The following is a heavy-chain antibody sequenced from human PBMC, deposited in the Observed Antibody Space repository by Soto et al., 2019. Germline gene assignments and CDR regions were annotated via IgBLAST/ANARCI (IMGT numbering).Heavy chain of an antibody. V-gene: IGHV3-33*01. J-gene: IGHJ4*02. CDR2: IWYDGSNK. D-gene: IGHD6-13*01. CDR3: ARRISSNWYWDY. Sequence: GGSLRLSCAASGFTFSSYGMHWVRQAPDRGLEWVAIIWYDGSNKYYPDSVKGRFTISRDNAKNSLYLQMNSLRAEDTAVYYCARRISSNWYWDYWGQGTLVTVSS. CDR1: GFTFSSYG.